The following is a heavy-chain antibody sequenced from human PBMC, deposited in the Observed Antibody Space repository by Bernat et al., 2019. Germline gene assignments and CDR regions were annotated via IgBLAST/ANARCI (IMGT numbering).Heavy chain of an antibody. J-gene: IGHJ4*02. V-gene: IGHV3-33*01. CDR3: AGEVVASHKIFDY. CDR1: GFTFSSYG. D-gene: IGHD5-12*01. CDR2: IWYDGSNK. Sequence: QVQLVESGGGVVQPGRSLRLSCAASGFTFSSYGMHWVRQAPGKGLEWVAVIWYDGSNKYYADSVKGRFTISRDNSKNTLYLQMNSLRAEDTAVYYCAGEVVASHKIFDYWGQGTLVTVSS.